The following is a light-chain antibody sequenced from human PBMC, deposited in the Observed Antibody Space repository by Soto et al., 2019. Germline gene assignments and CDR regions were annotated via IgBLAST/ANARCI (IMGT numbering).Light chain of an antibody. CDR3: GSYTSSSTWV. CDR1: SSDVGGYNY. V-gene: IGLV2-14*01. Sequence: QSVLTQPASVSGSPGQSITISCTGTSSDVGGYNYVSWYQQHPGKAPKLMIFEVTYRPSGVSHRFSASKSGNTASLTISGLQAEDEADYYCGSYTSSSTWVFGGGTKVPVL. J-gene: IGLJ3*02. CDR2: EVT.